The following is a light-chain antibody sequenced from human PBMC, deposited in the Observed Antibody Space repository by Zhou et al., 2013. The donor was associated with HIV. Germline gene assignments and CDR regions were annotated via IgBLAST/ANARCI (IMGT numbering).Light chain of an antibody. V-gene: IGKV2-28*01. CDR1: QSLLSSSGDNF. J-gene: IGKJ2*03. CDR2: LGS. Sequence: DIVITQSPLSLAVTPGEPASISCRSSQSLLSSSGDNFLDWYLQKPGQSPQLLIYLGSNRASGVPDRFSGSGSGTDYTLKISRVEPEDVGVYYCMQALQVPPSFGQGTKLESK. CDR3: MQALQVPPS.